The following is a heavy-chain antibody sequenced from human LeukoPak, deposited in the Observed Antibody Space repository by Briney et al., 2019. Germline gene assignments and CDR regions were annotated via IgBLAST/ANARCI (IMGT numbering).Heavy chain of an antibody. J-gene: IGHJ6*02. CDR2: ISAYNGNT. CDR3: ARDLKMDSGSYYVDYYYYGMDV. Sequence: ASVKVSCKASGYTFTSYGISWVQQAPGQGLEWMGWISAYNGNTNYAQKLQGRVTMTTDTSTSTAYMELRSLRSDDTAVYYCARDLKMDSGSYYVDYYYYGMDVWGQGTTVTVSS. V-gene: IGHV1-18*01. D-gene: IGHD1-26*01. CDR1: GYTFTSYG.